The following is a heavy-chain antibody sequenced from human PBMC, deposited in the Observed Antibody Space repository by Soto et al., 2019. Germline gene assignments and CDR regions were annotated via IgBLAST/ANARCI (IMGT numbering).Heavy chain of an antibody. V-gene: IGHV1-18*01. Sequence: QVQLVQSGAEVKKPGASVKVSCKASGYTFTSYGISWVRQAPGQGLEWMGWISAYNGNTNYAQKLQGRVTMTTDTSTSTAYMELRSLRSDDTAVYYSARERATEPIQLWIPSLYYYSGMDVWGQGTTVTVSS. J-gene: IGHJ6*02. D-gene: IGHD5-18*01. CDR3: ARERATEPIQLWIPSLYYYSGMDV. CDR1: GYTFTSYG. CDR2: ISAYNGNT.